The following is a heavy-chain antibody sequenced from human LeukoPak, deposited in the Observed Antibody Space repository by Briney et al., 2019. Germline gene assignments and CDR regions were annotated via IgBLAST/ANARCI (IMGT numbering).Heavy chain of an antibody. CDR3: ARLNDFWSGYYLGYFDY. D-gene: IGHD3-3*01. J-gene: IGHJ4*02. Sequence: SETLSLTCTVSGGSISSSSYYWGWIRQPPGKGLEWIGSFYYSGSTYYNPSLKSRVTISVDTSKNQFSLKLSSVTAADTAVYCCARLNDFWSGYYLGYFDYWGQGTLVTVSS. CDR1: GGSISSSSYY. V-gene: IGHV4-39*01. CDR2: FYYSGST.